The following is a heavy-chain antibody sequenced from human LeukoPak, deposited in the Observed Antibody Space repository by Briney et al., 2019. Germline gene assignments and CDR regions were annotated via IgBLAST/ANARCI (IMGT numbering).Heavy chain of an antibody. V-gene: IGHV4-59*01. CDR1: GGSISSYY. CDR2: IYYSGST. CDR3: ASDSSTMNDAFDI. D-gene: IGHD2-2*01. Sequence: SETLSLTCTVSGGSISSYYWSWVRQPPGKGLEWIGYIYYSGSTNYNPSLKSRVTISVDTSKNQFSLKLSSVTAADTAVYYCASDSSTMNDAFDIWGQGTMVTVSS. J-gene: IGHJ3*02.